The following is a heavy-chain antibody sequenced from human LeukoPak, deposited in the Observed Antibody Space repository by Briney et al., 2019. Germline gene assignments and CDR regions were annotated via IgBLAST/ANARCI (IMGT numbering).Heavy chain of an antibody. CDR3: ARGNGNYYDSSGYYYGGGFDY. Sequence: SETLSLTCTVSGGSISSYYWSWIRQPPGKGLEWIGYIYYSGTTNYNPSLKSRVTISVDTSKNQFSLKLSSVTAADMAVYYCARGNGNYYDSSGYYYGGGFDYWGQGTLVTVSS. D-gene: IGHD3-22*01. J-gene: IGHJ4*02. CDR2: IYYSGTT. CDR1: GGSISSYY. V-gene: IGHV4-59*01.